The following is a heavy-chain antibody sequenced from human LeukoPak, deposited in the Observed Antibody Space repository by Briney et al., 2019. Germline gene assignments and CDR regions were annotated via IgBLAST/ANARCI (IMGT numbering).Heavy chain of an antibody. CDR2: ISGSGGGT. CDR3: WRERWGGAFYY. J-gene: IGHJ4*02. CDR1: GFTFSSYA. V-gene: IGHV3-64*02. Sequence: GGSLRLSCAASGFTFSSYAMSWVRQAPGKGLECVSAISGSGGGTYYADSVKGRFTISRDNSKNTLYLQMDSLRAEDMAVYYCWRERWGGAFYYWGQGTPVAASS. D-gene: IGHD3-16*01.